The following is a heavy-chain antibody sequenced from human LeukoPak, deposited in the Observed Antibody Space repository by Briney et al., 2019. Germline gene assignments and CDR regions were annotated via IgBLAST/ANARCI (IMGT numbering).Heavy chain of an antibody. J-gene: IGHJ6*02. D-gene: IGHD6-13*01. CDR2: IKQDGSET. CDR1: GFTFSDYW. Sequence: PGGSLGLSCTASGFTFSDYWMSWVRQTPEKGLEWVANIKQDGSETVYVDSLKGRFTISRDNAQSSLYLQMNSLRAEDTAVYYCARDPYSSSWSYGMDVWGQGTTVTVSS. CDR3: ARDPYSSSWSYGMDV. V-gene: IGHV3-7*05.